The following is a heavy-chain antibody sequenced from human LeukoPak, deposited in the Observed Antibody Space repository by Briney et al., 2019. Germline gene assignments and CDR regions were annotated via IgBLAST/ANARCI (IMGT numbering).Heavy chain of an antibody. Sequence: PSETLSHTCTVSGGSISSSSYYWGWIRQPPGKRLEWIGTIYYSGNTYYNPSLKSRVSISVDTSKNQFSLKLSSVTAADTAVIYCASQAVAGNGFGYWGQGTLVTVSS. J-gene: IGHJ4*02. CDR2: IYYSGNT. D-gene: IGHD6-19*01. V-gene: IGHV4-39*01. CDR1: GGSISSSSYY. CDR3: ASQAVAGNGFGY.